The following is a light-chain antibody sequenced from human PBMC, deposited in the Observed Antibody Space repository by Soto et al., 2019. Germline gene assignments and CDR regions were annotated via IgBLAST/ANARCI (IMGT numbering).Light chain of an antibody. V-gene: IGKV1-5*03. J-gene: IGKJ4*01. Sequence: DSQMTQFPSTLSASVGDRVTITCRASQSISPWLAWYQQKPGKAPTILISKASTLQSGVPPRFSGSGSGTEFTLTISSLQPDDFATYYCQQYARYPMPFCGGTQVEIK. CDR3: QQYARYPMP. CDR1: QSISPW. CDR2: KAS.